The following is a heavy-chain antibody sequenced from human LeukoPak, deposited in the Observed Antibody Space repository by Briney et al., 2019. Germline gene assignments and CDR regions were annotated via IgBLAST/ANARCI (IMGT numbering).Heavy chain of an antibody. J-gene: IGHJ6*03. V-gene: IGHV3-30*04. CDR2: ISYDGSNK. Sequence: GGSLRLSCAASGFTFSSYAMHWVRQAPGKGLEWVAVISYDGSNKYYTDSVKGRFTISRDNSKNTLYLQMNSLRAEDTAVYYCARGPDRQQLTYYYYYYMDVWGKGTTVTVSS. CDR1: GFTFSSYA. CDR3: ARGPDRQQLTYYYYYYMDV. D-gene: IGHD6-13*01.